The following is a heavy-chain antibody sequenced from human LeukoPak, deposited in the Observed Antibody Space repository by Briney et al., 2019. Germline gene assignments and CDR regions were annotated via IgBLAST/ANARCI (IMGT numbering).Heavy chain of an antibody. CDR2: ISSSSSYI. Sequence: GGSLRLSSTASGFTFSSYSMNWVRQAPGKGLEWVSSISSSSSYIYYADSVKGRFTISRDNAKNSLYLQMNSLRAEDTAVYYCARGGTMIVVVYFDYWGQGTLVTVSS. J-gene: IGHJ4*02. V-gene: IGHV3-21*01. CDR1: GFTFSSYS. D-gene: IGHD3-22*01. CDR3: ARGGTMIVVVYFDY.